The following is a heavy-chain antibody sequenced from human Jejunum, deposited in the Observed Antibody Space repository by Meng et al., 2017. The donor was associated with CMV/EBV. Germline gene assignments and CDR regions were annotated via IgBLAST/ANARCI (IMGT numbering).Heavy chain of an antibody. CDR3: ARRDYGNYFFDY. CDR1: GYSFTTYW. V-gene: IGHV5-51*01. Sequence: CKGSGYSFTTYWIGWVRQMPGKGLEWMGILYPGDSDTRYSPSFQGRVTISADKSINTAYLQWSSLKASDTAMYYCARRDYGNYFFDYWGQGTLVTVSS. CDR2: LYPGDSDT. J-gene: IGHJ4*02. D-gene: IGHD4-11*01.